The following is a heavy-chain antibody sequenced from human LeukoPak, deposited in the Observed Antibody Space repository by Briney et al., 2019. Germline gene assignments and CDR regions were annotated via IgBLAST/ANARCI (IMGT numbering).Heavy chain of an antibody. D-gene: IGHD1-26*01. CDR3: ASALGDYYYGMDV. CDR2: IIPIFGTA. J-gene: IGHJ6*02. CDR1: GGTFSSYA. V-gene: IGHV1-69*05. Sequence: SVKVSCKASGGTFSSYAISWVRQAPGQGLEWMGGIIPIFGTANYAQKFQGRVTITTDESTSTAYMELSSLRSEDTAVYYCASALGDYYYGMDVWGQGTTVTVSS.